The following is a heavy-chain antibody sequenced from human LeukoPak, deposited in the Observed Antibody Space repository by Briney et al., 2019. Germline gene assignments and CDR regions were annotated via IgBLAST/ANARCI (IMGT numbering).Heavy chain of an antibody. CDR3: ARAGAYSSWYGVY. CDR2: ISSGSSHI. Sequence: GGSLRLSCAASGFTFSNFAMNWVRQAPGKGLEWVSCISSGSSHIFYADSVKGRFTISRNNAKNSLYLQMNSLRAEDTAVYYCARAGAYSSWYGVYWGQGTLVTVSS. J-gene: IGHJ4*02. V-gene: IGHV3-21*01. CDR1: GFTFSNFA. D-gene: IGHD6-13*01.